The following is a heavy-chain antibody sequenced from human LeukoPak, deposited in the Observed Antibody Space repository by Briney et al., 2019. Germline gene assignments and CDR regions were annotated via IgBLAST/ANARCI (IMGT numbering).Heavy chain of an antibody. Sequence: GESPQSSCNGSGYSFTSYWIGYVLRIAGRGLEGMGIIFPGDSDTRYSPSFQGQVTISADKSISTAYLQWSSLKASDTAMYYCARIRRSSRGNCFDPWGQGTLVTVSS. CDR3: ARIRRSSRGNCFDP. V-gene: IGHV5-51*01. CDR2: IFPGDSDT. D-gene: IGHD5-12*01. J-gene: IGHJ5*02. CDR1: GYSFTSYW.